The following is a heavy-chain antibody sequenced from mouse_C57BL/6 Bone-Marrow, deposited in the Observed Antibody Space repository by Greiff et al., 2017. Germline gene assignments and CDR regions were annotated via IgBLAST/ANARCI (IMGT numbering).Heavy chain of an antibody. J-gene: IGHJ1*03. V-gene: IGHV5-17*01. CDR1: GFTFSDYG. CDR2: ISSGSSTI. CDR3: ATYYGSSYGYVDV. Sequence: EVMLVESGGGLVKPGGSLKLSCAASGFTFSDYGMHWVRQAPEKGLEWVAYISSGSSTIYYADTVKGRFTISRDNAKNTLFLQMTSLRSEDTAMYYCATYYGSSYGYVDVWGTGTTVTVSS. D-gene: IGHD1-1*01.